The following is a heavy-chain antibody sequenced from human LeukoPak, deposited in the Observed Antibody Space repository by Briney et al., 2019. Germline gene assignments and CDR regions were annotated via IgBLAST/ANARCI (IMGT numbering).Heavy chain of an antibody. CDR3: ARRHCGGDCYSDY. D-gene: IGHD2-21*02. J-gene: IGHJ4*02. CDR1: GGSFSGYY. V-gene: IGHV4-34*01. CDR2: INHSGST. Sequence: PSETLSLTCAVYGGSFSGYYWSWIRQPPGKGLEWIGEINHSGSTNYNPSLKSRVTISVDTSKNQFSLKLSSVTAADTAVYYCARRHCGGDCYSDYWGQGTLVTVPS.